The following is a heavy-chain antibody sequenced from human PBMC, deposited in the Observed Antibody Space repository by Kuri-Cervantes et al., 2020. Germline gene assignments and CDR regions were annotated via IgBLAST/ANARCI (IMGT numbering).Heavy chain of an antibody. CDR2: IRSKANNYAT. V-gene: IGHV3-73*01. D-gene: IGHD5-12*01. CDR1: GFTFSGSA. CDR3: TSGYGDFDY. J-gene: IGHJ4*02. Sequence: GESLKISCAASGFTFSGSAMHWVRQASGKGLEWVGRIRSKANNYATAYAASVKGRFTISRDDSKNTLYLQMNSLKTEDTAVYYCTSGYGDFDYWGQGTLVTVSS.